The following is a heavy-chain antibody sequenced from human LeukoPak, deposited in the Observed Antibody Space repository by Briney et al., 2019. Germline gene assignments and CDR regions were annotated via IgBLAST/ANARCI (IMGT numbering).Heavy chain of an antibody. CDR3: ARAKGPYGMDV. V-gene: IGHV4-59*01. CDR2: IYYSGST. Sequence: SETLSLTCTVSGGSISSYYWSWIRQPPGKGLEWIGYIYYSGSTNYNPSLKSRVTISVDTSKNQFSLKLSSVTAADTAMYYCARAKGPYGMDVWGQGTTVTVSS. CDR1: GGSISSYY. J-gene: IGHJ6*02.